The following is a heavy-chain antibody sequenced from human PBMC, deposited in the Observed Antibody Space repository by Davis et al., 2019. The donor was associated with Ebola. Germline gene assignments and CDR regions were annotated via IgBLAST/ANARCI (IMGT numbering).Heavy chain of an antibody. J-gene: IGHJ3*02. V-gene: IGHV3-43*01. D-gene: IGHD6-19*01. CDR1: GFTFDDYT. Sequence: GGSLRLSCAASGFTFDDYTMHWVRHAPGKGLEWVSLISWDGGSTYYADSVKGRFTISRDNSKNSLYLQMNSLRTEDTALYYCAKDIGSGWSDDAFDIWGQGTMVTVSS. CDR2: ISWDGGST. CDR3: AKDIGSGWSDDAFDI.